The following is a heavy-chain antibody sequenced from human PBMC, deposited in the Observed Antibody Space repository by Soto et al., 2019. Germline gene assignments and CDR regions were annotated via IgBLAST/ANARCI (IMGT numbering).Heavy chain of an antibody. Sequence: GGSLRLSCAASGFTFSIYWMHWVRQAPGKGLVWVSRINTDGSSTSYADSVKGRFTISRDNAKNTLYLQMNSLRAEDTAVYYCARVWASNWFDPWGQGTLVTVSS. D-gene: IGHD3-10*01. V-gene: IGHV3-74*01. CDR3: ARVWASNWFDP. J-gene: IGHJ5*02. CDR2: INTDGSST. CDR1: GFTFSIYW.